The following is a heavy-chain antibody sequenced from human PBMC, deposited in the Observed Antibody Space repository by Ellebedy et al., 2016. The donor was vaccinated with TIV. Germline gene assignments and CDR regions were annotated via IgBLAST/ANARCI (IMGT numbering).Heavy chain of an antibody. CDR1: GFTFSSYD. Sequence: PGGSLRLSCAVSGFTFSSYDMHWVRQAPGKGLEWVSSIGSSSEYMYYEDPVKGRFTIARDNPKNSLYLQMNSLRAEDTAVYFCAKASRWDIAVVPAAPDYWGQGTLVTVSS. CDR2: IGSSSEYM. CDR3: AKASRWDIAVVPAAPDY. J-gene: IGHJ4*02. D-gene: IGHD2-2*01. V-gene: IGHV3-21*04.